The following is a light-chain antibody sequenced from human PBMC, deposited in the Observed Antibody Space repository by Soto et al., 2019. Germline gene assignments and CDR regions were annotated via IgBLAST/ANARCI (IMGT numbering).Light chain of an antibody. CDR1: QTISTS. Sequence: DIQMPQSPSSLSASVGDRVTITCRASQTISTSLNWYQQNPGKAPKILIYAAPNLQNGVPSRFSGSGSGTDFTLTISSLQPEDFTTYYCQKSSSILYTFGQGTKL. V-gene: IGKV1-39*01. J-gene: IGKJ2*01. CDR3: QKSSSILYT. CDR2: AAP.